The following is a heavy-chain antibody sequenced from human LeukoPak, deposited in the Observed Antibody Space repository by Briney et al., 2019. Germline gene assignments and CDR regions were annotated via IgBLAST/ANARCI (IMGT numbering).Heavy chain of an antibody. CDR2: ISSSSSTI. Sequence: GGSLRLSCAASGFTFSSYSMNWVRQAPGKGLEWVSYISSSSSTIYYADSVKGRFTISRDNAKNSLYLQMNSLRAEDTAVYYCARDPRFLGDAFDIWGQGTMVTVSS. D-gene: IGHD3-3*01. CDR3: ARDPRFLGDAFDI. CDR1: GFTFSSYS. V-gene: IGHV3-48*01. J-gene: IGHJ3*02.